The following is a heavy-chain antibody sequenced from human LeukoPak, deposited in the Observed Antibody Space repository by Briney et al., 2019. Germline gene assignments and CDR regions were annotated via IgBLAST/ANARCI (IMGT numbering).Heavy chain of an antibody. CDR1: GFTFSSYA. J-gene: IGHJ4*02. CDR2: ISYDGSNK. Sequence: GRSLRLSCAASGFTFSSYAMHWVRQAPGKGLEWVAVISYDGSNKYYADSVKGRFTISRDNSKNTLYLQMNSLRAEDTAVYYCARGISRDGYNSYWGQGTLVTVSS. CDR3: ARGISRDGYNSY. D-gene: IGHD5-24*01. V-gene: IGHV3-30*01.